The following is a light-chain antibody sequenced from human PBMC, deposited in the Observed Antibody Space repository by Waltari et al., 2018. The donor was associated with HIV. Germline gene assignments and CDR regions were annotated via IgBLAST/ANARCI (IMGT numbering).Light chain of an antibody. Sequence: DIKLTQSPDSLTVSLGDRATINCKSSQSVLFTSNDKNYLAWYQQKPGQPPKLLLYWASTQESGGPDRFSGSGSGTEFTLTIDSLQAEDVAVYYCQQYYTLPLTFGGGTKVEIK. J-gene: IGKJ4*01. CDR2: WAS. V-gene: IGKV4-1*01. CDR3: QQYYTLPLT. CDR1: QSVLFTSNDKNY.